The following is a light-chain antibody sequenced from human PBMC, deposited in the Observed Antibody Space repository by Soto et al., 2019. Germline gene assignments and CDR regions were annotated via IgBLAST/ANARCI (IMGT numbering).Light chain of an antibody. CDR2: KAS. Sequence: DIQITQSSSTLSGSVGDRVTITCRASQTISSCLAWYQQKPGKAPKLLIYKASTLKSGVPSRFSGSGSGTEFTLTISSLQPDDFATYYCQHDNSYSEAFGQGTKVDSK. CDR1: QTISSC. V-gene: IGKV1-5*03. J-gene: IGKJ1*01. CDR3: QHDNSYSEA.